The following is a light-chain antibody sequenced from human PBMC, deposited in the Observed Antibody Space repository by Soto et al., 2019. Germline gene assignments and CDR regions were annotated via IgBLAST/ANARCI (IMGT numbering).Light chain of an antibody. CDR3: QQYNNWWT. V-gene: IGKV3-15*01. CDR1: QSVSIS. J-gene: IGKJ1*01. Sequence: EVVMTQSPATLSLSPGERATLSCRASQSVSISLAWYQQKPGQAPRLLIYGASTRAAGIPDRFSGSGSETEFTLTISSLQAEDFAIYYCQQYNNWWTFGQGTKVEIK. CDR2: GAS.